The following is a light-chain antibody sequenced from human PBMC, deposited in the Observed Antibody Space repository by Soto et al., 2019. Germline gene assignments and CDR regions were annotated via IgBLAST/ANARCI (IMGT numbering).Light chain of an antibody. CDR2: DAS. J-gene: IGKJ4*01. CDR3: QQRSSWPSLT. V-gene: IGKV3-11*01. Sequence: EIVLTQSPATLSLSPGERATLSCRAGQSVSTDLAWYQQRPGQAPRLLIYDASDRATGIPARFNGSGSGTDFTLTISSLEPEDFAVYYCQQRSSWPSLTFGGGTKVEIK. CDR1: QSVSTD.